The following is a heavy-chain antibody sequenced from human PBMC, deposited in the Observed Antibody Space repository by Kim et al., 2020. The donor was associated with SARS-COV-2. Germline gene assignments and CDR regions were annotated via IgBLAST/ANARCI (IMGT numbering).Heavy chain of an antibody. V-gene: IGHV3-53*01. Sequence: SVKGRFTISRDNSKNKLYLQRNSQRAEEAAVYYCASEGGSYWGYSYGMDVWGQGTTVTVSS. CDR3: ASEGGSYWGYSYGMDV. J-gene: IGHJ6*02. D-gene: IGHD1-26*01.